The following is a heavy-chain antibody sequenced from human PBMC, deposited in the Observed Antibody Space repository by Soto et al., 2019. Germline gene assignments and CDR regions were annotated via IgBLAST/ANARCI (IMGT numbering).Heavy chain of an antibody. CDR2: IYHSGST. V-gene: IGHV4-4*02. D-gene: IGHD3-10*02. J-gene: IGHJ6*02. CDR3: ASVRGGYYYAMDV. Sequence: SETLSLTCAVSGGSISSSNRWSWVRQPPGKGLEWIGEIYHSGSTNYNPSLKSRVTISVDKSKNQFSLKLSSVTAADTAVYYCASVRGGYYYAMDVWGQGTTVTAP. CDR1: GGSISSSNR.